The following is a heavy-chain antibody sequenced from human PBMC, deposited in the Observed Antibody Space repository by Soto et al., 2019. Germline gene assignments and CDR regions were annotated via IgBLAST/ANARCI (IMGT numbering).Heavy chain of an antibody. CDR3: AREREIAAPDYYYYYYMDV. CDR1: GYTFTSYG. V-gene: IGHV1-18*01. Sequence: ASVKVSCKASGYTFTSYGISWVRQAPGQGLEWMGWISAYNGNTNYAQKLQGRVTMTTDISTSTAYMELRSLRSDDTAVYYCAREREIAAPDYYYYYYMDVWGKGTTVTVSS. CDR2: ISAYNGNT. J-gene: IGHJ6*03. D-gene: IGHD2-15*01.